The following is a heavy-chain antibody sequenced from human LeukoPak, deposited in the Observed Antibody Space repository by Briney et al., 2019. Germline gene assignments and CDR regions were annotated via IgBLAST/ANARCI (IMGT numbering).Heavy chain of an antibody. CDR1: GGSISSYY. CDR2: IYYSGST. J-gene: IGHJ4*02. V-gene: IGHV4-59*01. Sequence: SETLSLTCTVSGGSISSYYWSWIRQPPGKGLEWIGYIYYSGSTNYNPSLKSRVTISVDTSKNQFSLKLSSVTAADTAVYYCARDRGTTVVTGLGYWGQGTLVTVSS. CDR3: ARDRGTTVVTGLGY. D-gene: IGHD4-23*01.